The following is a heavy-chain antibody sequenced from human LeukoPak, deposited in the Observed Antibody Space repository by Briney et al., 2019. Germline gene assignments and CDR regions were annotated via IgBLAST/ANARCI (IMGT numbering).Heavy chain of an antibody. CDR2: INHSGST. D-gene: IGHD2-15*01. J-gene: IGHJ4*02. V-gene: IGHV4-34*01. Sequence: PSETLSLTCAVYGGSFSGYYWSWIRQPPGKGLERIGEINHSGSTNYNPSLKSRVTISVDTSKNQFSLKLSSVTAADTAVYYCARSGYCSGGSCHQPFDYWGQGTLVTVSS. CDR1: GGSFSGYY. CDR3: ARSGYCSGGSCHQPFDY.